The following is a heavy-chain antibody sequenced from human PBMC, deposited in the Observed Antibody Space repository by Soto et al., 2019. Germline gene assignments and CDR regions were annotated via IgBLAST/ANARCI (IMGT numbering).Heavy chain of an antibody. CDR2: ISSSSSYI. CDR3: ARCDTHAADCSGRY. J-gene: IGHJ4*02. V-gene: IGHV3-21*01. Sequence: EVQLVESGGGLVKPGGSLRLSCAASGFTFSSYSMNWVRQAPGKGLEWVSSISSSSSYIYYADSVKGRFTISRDNAKNSLYLQMNSLRAEDTAVYYCARCDTHAADCSGRYWGQGTLVTVSS. CDR1: GFTFSSYS. D-gene: IGHD2-15*01.